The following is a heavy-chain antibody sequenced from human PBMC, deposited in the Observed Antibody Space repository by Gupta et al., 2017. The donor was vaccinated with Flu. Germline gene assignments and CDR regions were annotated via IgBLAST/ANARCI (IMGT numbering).Heavy chain of an antibody. CDR2: STSSGRNV. V-gene: IGHV3-11*01. Sequence: QVQLVESWGDLVEPGGSLGLSCVGSGFTFSDYFMSWIRQAPGKGLEWVAYSTSSGRNVYYADSVKGRFTVSRDNAKNSVFLHMHSLRAEDTAIYYCARDRRDLDKGYYYYYMDVWGKGATVTVSS. J-gene: IGHJ6*03. CDR3: ARDRRDLDKGYYYYYMDV. CDR1: GFTFSDYF. D-gene: IGHD3-9*01.